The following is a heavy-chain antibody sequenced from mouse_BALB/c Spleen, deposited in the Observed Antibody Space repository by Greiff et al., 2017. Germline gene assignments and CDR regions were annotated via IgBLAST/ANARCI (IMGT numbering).Heavy chain of an antibody. CDR2: ISSGGSYT. Sequence: EVELMESGGGLVKPGGSLKLSCAASGFTFSSYTMSWVRQTPEKRLEWVATISSGGSYTYYPDSVKGRFTISRDNAKNTLYLQMSSLKSEDTAMYYCTREGAYYGYFDYWGQGTTLTVSS. J-gene: IGHJ2*01. CDR1: GFTFSSYT. V-gene: IGHV5-6-4*01. D-gene: IGHD2-10*01. CDR3: TREGAYYGYFDY.